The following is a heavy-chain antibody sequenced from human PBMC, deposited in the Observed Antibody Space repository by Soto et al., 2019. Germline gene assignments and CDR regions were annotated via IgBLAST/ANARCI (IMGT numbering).Heavy chain of an antibody. Sequence: EVQLVESGGGLVQPGGSLRLSCAGYGFTFSTYWMSWVRQAPGKGLEWVAHINQDGSEKFYVDSVKGRFTISRDNAKNSLYLQMNSLRPEDTAIFYCARERGGLYSTSWYADYWGQGTLVTVSS. V-gene: IGHV3-7*01. J-gene: IGHJ4*02. CDR2: INQDGSEK. CDR3: ARERGGLYSTSWYADY. D-gene: IGHD6-13*01. CDR1: GFTFSTYW.